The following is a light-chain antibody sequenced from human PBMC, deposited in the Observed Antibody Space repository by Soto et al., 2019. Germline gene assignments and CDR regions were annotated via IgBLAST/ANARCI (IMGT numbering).Light chain of an antibody. CDR2: GAS. CDR3: QQYDNWPWT. Sequence: EIVMTQSPATLAVAPGGRATLSCGASQTISRTLAWYQQKPGQAPRLLIHGASTRAPGFPARFSGRGSGTDFTLTISSLQSEDFAVYYCQQYDNWPWTFGQGTKVDIK. V-gene: IGKV3-15*01. CDR1: QTISRT. J-gene: IGKJ1*01.